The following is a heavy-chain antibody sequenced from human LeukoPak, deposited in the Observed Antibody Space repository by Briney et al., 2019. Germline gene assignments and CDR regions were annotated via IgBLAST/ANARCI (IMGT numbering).Heavy chain of an antibody. CDR1: GGSISSSNW. CDR2: IYHSGST. D-gene: IGHD4-17*01. CDR3: ARLDYGDYLHAFDI. J-gene: IGHJ3*02. Sequence: SETLSLTCAVSGGSISSSNWWSWVRQPPGKGLEWIGEIYHSGSTNYNPSLKSRVTISVDKSKNQFSLKLSSVTAADTAVYYCARLDYGDYLHAFDIWGQGTMVTVSS. V-gene: IGHV4-4*02.